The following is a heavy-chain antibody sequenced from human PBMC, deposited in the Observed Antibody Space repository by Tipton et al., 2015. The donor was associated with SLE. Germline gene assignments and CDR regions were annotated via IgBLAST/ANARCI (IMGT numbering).Heavy chain of an antibody. Sequence: GLVKPSETLSLTCTVSGGSIKNYYWSWIRQPAGKGLEWIGRVYSSGNTNYNPSLKSRVSMSVDTSKNQFSLKLTSVTAADTAVYYCARTLLPAARGAFDLWGPGTMVTVSS. CDR3: ARTLLPAARGAFDL. CDR1: GGSIKNYY. V-gene: IGHV4-4*07. D-gene: IGHD2-2*01. CDR2: VYSSGNT. J-gene: IGHJ3*01.